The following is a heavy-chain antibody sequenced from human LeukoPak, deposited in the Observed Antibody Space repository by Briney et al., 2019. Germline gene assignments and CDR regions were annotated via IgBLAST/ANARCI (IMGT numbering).Heavy chain of an antibody. Sequence: PGGSLRLSCAVSGFSVSSYGMSWVRQAPGRGLEWISAINVNGDTKYYADSVRGRFIISRDNSENTLYLQMNSLRTEDTAVYYCAQGYCIGWFPNWGQGSLVSVSS. CDR3: AQGYCIGWFPN. J-gene: IGHJ4*02. CDR1: GFSVSSYG. CDR2: INVNGDTK. D-gene: IGHD2-15*01. V-gene: IGHV3-23*01.